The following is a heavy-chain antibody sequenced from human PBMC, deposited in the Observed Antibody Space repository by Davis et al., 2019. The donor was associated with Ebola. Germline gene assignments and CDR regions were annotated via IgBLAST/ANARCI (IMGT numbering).Heavy chain of an antibody. D-gene: IGHD3-10*01. CDR3: TITVYYFDY. CDR1: GFTFSSYA. CDR2: ISSNGGST. J-gene: IGHJ4*02. Sequence: GGSLRLSCAASGFTFSSYAMHWVRQAPGKGLEYVSAISSNGGSTYYANSVKGRFTISRDNSKNTAYLQMNSLKTEDTAVYYCTITVYYFDYWGQGTLVTVSS. V-gene: IGHV3-64*01.